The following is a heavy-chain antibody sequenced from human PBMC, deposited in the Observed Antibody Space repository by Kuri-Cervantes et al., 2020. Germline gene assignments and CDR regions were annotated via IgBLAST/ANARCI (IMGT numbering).Heavy chain of an antibody. V-gene: IGHV4-31*02. D-gene: IGHD2-21*02. CDR2: IYYSGST. CDR1: GASISSGGYY. Sequence: SCTVSGASISSGGYYWSWIRQHPGKGLEWIGYIYYSGSTYYNPSLRSRVTISVDTSKNQFSLKLSSVTAADTAVYYCERGCGGDCYSYYGMDVWGKGPTVTVSS. J-gene: IGHJ6*04. CDR3: ERGCGGDCYSYYGMDV.